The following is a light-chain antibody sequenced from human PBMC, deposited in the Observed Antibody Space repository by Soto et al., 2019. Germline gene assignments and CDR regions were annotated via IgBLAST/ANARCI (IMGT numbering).Light chain of an antibody. CDR2: GAS. V-gene: IGKV3-15*01. J-gene: IGKJ2*01. CDR1: QSVSSN. CDR3: QQYHYWPYT. Sequence: EIVMTQSPVTLSVSPGERATLSCRASQSVSSNLAWYQQRPGQAPRLLIYGASTRATGFPARFSGSGSGTEFTLTISSLQSEDFAIYYCQQYHYWPYTFGQGTKVDIK.